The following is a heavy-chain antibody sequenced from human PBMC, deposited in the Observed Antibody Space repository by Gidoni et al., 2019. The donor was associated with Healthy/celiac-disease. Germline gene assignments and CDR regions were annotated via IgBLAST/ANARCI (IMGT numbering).Heavy chain of an antibody. CDR2: IIPIFGTA. CDR3: ARGGDCSGGSCFYNYYYYYGMDV. Sequence: QVQLVQSGAEVKKPGSSVKVSCKASGGTFSSYAISWVRQAPGQGLEWMGGIIPIFGTANYAQKFQGRVTITADESTSTAYMELSSLRSEDTAVYYCARGGDCSGGSCFYNYYYYYGMDVWGQGTTVTVSS. V-gene: IGHV1-69*01. CDR1: GGTFSSYA. J-gene: IGHJ6*02. D-gene: IGHD2-15*01.